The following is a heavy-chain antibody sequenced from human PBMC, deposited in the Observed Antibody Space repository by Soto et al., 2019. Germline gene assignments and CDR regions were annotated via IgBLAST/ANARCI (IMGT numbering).Heavy chain of an antibody. CDR3: AADMGRYCSSTSCALYYYYGMDV. CDR2: IVVGSGNT. V-gene: IGHV1-58*01. CDR1: GFTFTSSA. Sequence: SVKVSCKASGFTFTSSAVQWVRQARGQRLEWIGWIVVGSGNTNYAQKLQERVTITRDMSTSTAYMELSSLRSEDTAVYYCAADMGRYCSSTSCALYYYYGMDVWGQGTTVTVSS. D-gene: IGHD2-2*01. J-gene: IGHJ6*02.